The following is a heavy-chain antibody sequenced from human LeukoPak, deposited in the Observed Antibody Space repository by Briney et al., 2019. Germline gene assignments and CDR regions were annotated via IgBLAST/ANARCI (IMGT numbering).Heavy chain of an antibody. CDR2: IYYSGST. CDR3: ARQGDYGDYVWWFDP. CDR1: GGSISSYY. V-gene: IGHV4-59*08. D-gene: IGHD4-17*01. Sequence: SETLSLTCVVSGGSISSYYWSWIRQPPGKGLEWIGYIYYSGSTNYNPSLKSRVTISVDTSKNQFSLKLSSVTAADTAVYYCARQGDYGDYVWWFDPWGQGTLVTVSS. J-gene: IGHJ5*02.